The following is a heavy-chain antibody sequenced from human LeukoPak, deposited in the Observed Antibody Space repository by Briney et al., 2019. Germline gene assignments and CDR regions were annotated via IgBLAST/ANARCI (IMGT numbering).Heavy chain of an antibody. J-gene: IGHJ4*02. CDR2: IYYDGST. D-gene: IGHD2-2*02. Sequence: SETLSLTCTVSGGSISITNYYWGWIRQPPGKGREWIGNIYYDGSTYYNPSLKSRVTISLDTSKNQFSLKLSSVTAADTAVYYCARASSCSSTSCYMVDYWGQGTLVTVSS. V-gene: IGHV4-39*07. CDR3: ARASSCSSTSCYMVDY. CDR1: GGSISITNYY.